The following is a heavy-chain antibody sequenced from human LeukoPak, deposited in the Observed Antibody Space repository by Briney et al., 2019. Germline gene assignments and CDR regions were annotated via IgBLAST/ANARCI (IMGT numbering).Heavy chain of an antibody. J-gene: IGHJ4*02. CDR1: GFIFDDYD. CDR3: AKDGGQGADY. V-gene: IGHV3-23*01. Sequence: GGSLRLSCAATGFIFDDYDMSWVRQAPGKGLEWVSGISGSDGSRFYADCVKGRFTISRDNSKHTLYLQMNSLRAEDMAVYYCAKDGGQGADYWGQGTLVSVSS. CDR2: ISGSDGSR. D-gene: IGHD3-16*01.